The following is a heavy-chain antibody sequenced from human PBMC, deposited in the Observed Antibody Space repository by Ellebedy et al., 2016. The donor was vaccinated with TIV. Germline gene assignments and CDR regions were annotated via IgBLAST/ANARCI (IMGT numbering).Heavy chain of an antibody. V-gene: IGHV3-23*01. D-gene: IGHD6-19*01. CDR1: GFTFSSYG. J-gene: IGHJ4*02. Sequence: GESLKISXAASGFTFSSYGMSWVRQAPGKGLEWVSAISGSGGSTSYAASVKGRFTISRDSSKNTLYLQMNSLRTEDTAVYYCAKPIAVAGSRPFDYWGQGTLVTVSS. CDR2: ISGSGGST. CDR3: AKPIAVAGSRPFDY.